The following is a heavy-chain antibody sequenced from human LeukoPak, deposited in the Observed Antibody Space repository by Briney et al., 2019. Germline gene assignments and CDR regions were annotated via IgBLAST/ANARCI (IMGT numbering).Heavy chain of an antibody. J-gene: IGHJ4*02. V-gene: IGHV1-69*05. CDR3: ATRPYDYDILTGYYSFDY. Sequence: SVKVSCKASGGTFSSYAISWVRQAPGQGLEWMGGIIPIFGTANYAQKSQGRVTITTDESTSTAYMELSSLRSEDTAVYYCATRPYDYDILTGYYSFDYWGQGTLVTVSS. CDR2: IIPIFGTA. D-gene: IGHD3-9*01. CDR1: GGTFSSYA.